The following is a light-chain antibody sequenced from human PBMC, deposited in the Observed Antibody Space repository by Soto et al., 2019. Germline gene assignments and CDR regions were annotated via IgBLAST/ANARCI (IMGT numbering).Light chain of an antibody. V-gene: IGKV1-39*01. CDR3: RQTYSTLSIT. Sequence: DIQMTQSPSSLSASVGDRVTITCRASESIARHLNWYQQRPGKAPKLLIYAASTLQNGVPSRFRGSRSGTDFTLTISNLQRREFATYYSRQTYSTLSITFAQGTRLEIK. J-gene: IGKJ5*01. CDR2: AAS. CDR1: ESIARH.